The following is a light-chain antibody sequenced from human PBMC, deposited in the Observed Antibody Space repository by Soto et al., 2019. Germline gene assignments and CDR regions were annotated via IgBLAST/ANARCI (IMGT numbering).Light chain of an antibody. Sequence: QTVVTQEPSLTVSPGGTVTLTCGSSTGAVTSGHYPHWVQQKPGQAPRTLIYDTTNKHSWTPARFSGSLLGGKAALTLSGAQPEDEADYDCLLSYSSASVFGGGTKPTVL. CDR3: LLSYSSASV. CDR2: DTT. CDR1: TGAVTSGHY. J-gene: IGLJ3*02. V-gene: IGLV7-46*01.